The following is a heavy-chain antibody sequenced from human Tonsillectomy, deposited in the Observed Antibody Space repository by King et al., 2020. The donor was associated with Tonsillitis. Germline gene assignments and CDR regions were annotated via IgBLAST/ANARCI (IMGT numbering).Heavy chain of an antibody. CDR1: GGSISSYY. CDR2: IYYSGSP. Sequence: QLQLQESGPGLVKPSETLSLTCTVSGGSISSYYWSWIRQPPGKGLEWIGYIYYSGSPNYNPSLKSRVTISVDTSTNQFSLKLSSVTAADTAVYSCARHLVLWFGESPFDYWGQGTLVTVSS. J-gene: IGHJ4*02. CDR3: ARHLVLWFGESPFDY. D-gene: IGHD3-10*01. V-gene: IGHV4-59*08.